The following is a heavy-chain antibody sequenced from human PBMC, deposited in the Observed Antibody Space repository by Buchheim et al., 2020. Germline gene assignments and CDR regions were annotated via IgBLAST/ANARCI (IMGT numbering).Heavy chain of an antibody. CDR2: IDPSDGHS. V-gene: IGHV1-46*03. D-gene: IGHD5-12*01. Sequence: QVKLVQSGAEVKKPGASVKVSCKASGYTFTNYYMHWVRQAPGQGLEWMGLIDPSDGHSDYAQTLQGRVTMTRDTSTSTFYMELSSLGSEDTAVYYCARGVETWIADHWGQGTL. CDR1: GYTFTNYY. CDR3: ARGVETWIADH. J-gene: IGHJ4*02.